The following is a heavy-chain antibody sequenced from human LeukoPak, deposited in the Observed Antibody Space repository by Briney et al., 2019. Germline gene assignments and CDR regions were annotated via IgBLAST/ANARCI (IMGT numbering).Heavy chain of an antibody. D-gene: IGHD4-11*01. CDR3: ARDGDYSNDYYYYMDV. CDR2: INPNSGGT. Sequence: GASVKVSCKASGYTFTSYAMHWVRQAPGQGLEWMGWINPNSGGTNYAQKFQGRVTMTRDTSISTAYMELSRLRSDDTAVYYCARDGDYSNDYYYYMDVWGKGTTVTVSS. V-gene: IGHV1-2*02. CDR1: GYTFTSYA. J-gene: IGHJ6*03.